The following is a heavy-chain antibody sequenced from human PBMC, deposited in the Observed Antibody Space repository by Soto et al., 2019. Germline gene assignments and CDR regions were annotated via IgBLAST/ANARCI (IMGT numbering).Heavy chain of an antibody. D-gene: IGHD2-15*01. Sequence: SETLSLTCTVSGGSITTGVYYWSWIRHLPGNGLEWIGHRYYSESTYYNPSLKSRVSISLDTSKNQFSLKLSFVTAADTAMYYCARTKCSGGSCYSWSLDYWGQGTPITVSS. CDR3: ARTKCSGGSCYSWSLDY. CDR2: RYYSEST. J-gene: IGHJ4*02. V-gene: IGHV4-31*03. CDR1: GGSITTGVYY.